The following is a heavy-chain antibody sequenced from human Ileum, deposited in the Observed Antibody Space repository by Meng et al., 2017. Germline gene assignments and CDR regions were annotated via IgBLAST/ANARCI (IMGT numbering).Heavy chain of an antibody. V-gene: IGHV4-30-4*01. CDR3: AASLDGNRFDP. CDR1: GGSISSGDYY. CDR2: IFDTGPP. D-gene: IGHD1-26*01. Sequence: VQLQESGPGLLTSSQTLSLTCTVSGGSISSGDYYWSWIRQPPGKGLEWIGYIFDTGPPSYSPPLRSRLSISMDTSKNQFSLRLTSVSAADTAVYYCAASLDGNRFDPWGQGTLVTVSS. J-gene: IGHJ5*02.